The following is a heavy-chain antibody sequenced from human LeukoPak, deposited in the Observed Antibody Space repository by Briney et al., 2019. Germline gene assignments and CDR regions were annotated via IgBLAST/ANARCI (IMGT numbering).Heavy chain of an antibody. D-gene: IGHD5-12*01. V-gene: IGHV3-21*01. CDR2: ISSSSSYI. J-gene: IGHJ4*02. Sequence: PGGSLRLSCAASGFTFSSYSMNWVRQAPGKGLEWVSSISSSSSYIYYADSVKGRFTTSRDNAKNSLYLQMNSLRAEDTAVYYCARGGYSGYDYELDYWGQGTLVTVSS. CDR3: ARGGYSGYDYELDY. CDR1: GFTFSSYS.